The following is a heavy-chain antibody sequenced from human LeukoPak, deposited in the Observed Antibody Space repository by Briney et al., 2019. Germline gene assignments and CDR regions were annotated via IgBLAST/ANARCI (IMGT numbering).Heavy chain of an antibody. Sequence: SETLSLTCAVYGGSFSGYYWSWIRQPPGKGLECIGEINHSGSTNYNPSLKSRVTISVDTSKNQFSLKLSSVTAADTAVYYCARGPGATSPPFDYWGQGTLVTVSS. J-gene: IGHJ4*02. CDR1: GGSFSGYY. V-gene: IGHV4-34*01. CDR3: ARGPGATSPPFDY. CDR2: INHSGST. D-gene: IGHD5-24*01.